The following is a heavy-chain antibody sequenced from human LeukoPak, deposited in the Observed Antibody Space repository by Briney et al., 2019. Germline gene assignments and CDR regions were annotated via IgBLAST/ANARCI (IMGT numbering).Heavy chain of an antibody. D-gene: IGHD1-14*01. J-gene: IGHJ5*02. CDR2: VHPNSGGT. Sequence: ASVKVSCKTSGYPFTTYEINWVRQAAGQGLEWMGWVHPNSGGTAYAQKFQGRVTMTRDTSISTAYMELTGLRSDDTAVYFCARGPRNDPWGQGTLVTVSS. V-gene: IGHV1-8*01. CDR1: GYPFTTYE. CDR3: ARGPRNDP.